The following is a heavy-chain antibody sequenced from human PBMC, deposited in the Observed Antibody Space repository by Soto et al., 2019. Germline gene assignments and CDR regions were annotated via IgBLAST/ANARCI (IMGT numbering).Heavy chain of an antibody. V-gene: IGHV4-4*02. CDR1: GGSISSSNW. CDR2: IYHSGST. Sequence: PSETLSLTCAVSGGSISSSNWWSWVRQPPGKGLEWIGEIYHSGSTNYNPSLKSRVTISVDKSKNQFSLKLSSVTAADTAVYYCANDFWSGYSTTNDYWGQGTLVTVSS. CDR3: ANDFWSGYSTTNDY. D-gene: IGHD3-3*01. J-gene: IGHJ4*02.